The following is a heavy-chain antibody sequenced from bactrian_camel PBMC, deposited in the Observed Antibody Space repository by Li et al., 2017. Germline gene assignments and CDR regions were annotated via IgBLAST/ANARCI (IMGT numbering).Heavy chain of an antibody. CDR1: GFTDSSVC. D-gene: IGHD4*01. V-gene: IGHV3S40*01. J-gene: IGHJ4*01. CDR3: AAARRCDSHNRLSAWPYGD. Sequence: DVQLVESGGGLVQPGGSLRLSCAASGFTDSSVCMGWFRQAPGSEREVVAALYTGGDITYYADSVKGRFTISQDIAKNTVYLQMNSLKPEDTATYYCAAARRCDSHNRLSAWPYGDWGQGTQVTVS. CDR2: LYTGGDIT.